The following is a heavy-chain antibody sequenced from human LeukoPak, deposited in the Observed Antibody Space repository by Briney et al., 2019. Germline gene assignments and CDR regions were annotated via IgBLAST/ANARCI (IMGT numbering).Heavy chain of an antibody. CDR2: ISAYNGNT. V-gene: IGHV1-18*01. CDR3: ARPVPYGDYVAGAFDI. Sequence: GASVKVSCKASGYTFTSYGISWVRQAPGQGLEWMGWISAYNGNTNYAQKLQGRVTMTTGTSTSTAYMELRSLRSDDTAVYYCARPVPYGDYVAGAFDIWGQGTMVTVSS. CDR1: GYTFTSYG. D-gene: IGHD4-17*01. J-gene: IGHJ3*02.